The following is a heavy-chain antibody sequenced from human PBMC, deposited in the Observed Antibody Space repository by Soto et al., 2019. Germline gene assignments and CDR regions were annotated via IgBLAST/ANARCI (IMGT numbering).Heavy chain of an antibody. CDR2: IYPGDSDT. J-gene: IGHJ4*02. CDR1: GYRFTSSW. CDR3: ARSGDSSGWREIDY. D-gene: IGHD6-19*01. V-gene: IGHV5-51*01. Sequence: PGESLKISCKCAGYRFTSSWIAWVRQMPGKGLEWMGIIYPGDSDTRYSPSFQGQVTISADKSISTAYLQWSSLKASDTAMYYCARSGDSSGWREIDYWGQGTLVTFSS.